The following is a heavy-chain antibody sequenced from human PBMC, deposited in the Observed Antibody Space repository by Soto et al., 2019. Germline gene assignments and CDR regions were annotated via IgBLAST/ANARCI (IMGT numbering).Heavy chain of an antibody. CDR1: GGSISSGDYY. D-gene: IGHD2-15*01. CDR2: IYYSGST. CDR3: ARAGGHCSGGSCYSKYYFDY. V-gene: IGHV4-30-4*01. J-gene: IGHJ4*02. Sequence: QVQLQESGPGLVKPSQTLSLTCTVSGGSISSGDYYWSWTRQPPGKGLEWIGYIYYSGSTYYNPSLKSRVTISVDTSKNQFSLKLSSVTAADTAVYYCARAGGHCSGGSCYSKYYFDYWGQGTLVTVSS.